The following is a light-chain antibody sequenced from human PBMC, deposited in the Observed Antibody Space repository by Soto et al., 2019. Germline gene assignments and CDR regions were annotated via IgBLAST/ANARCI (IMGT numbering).Light chain of an antibody. V-gene: IGKV1-27*01. Sequence: DIQMTQSPSSLSAPVGDRVTITCRASQGISDYLAWYQQRPGKVPKLLIYAASTLQSGVPSRFSGSGSGTHFTLTISSLQPEDVATYYCQRYNSAPRTFGGGTKVDIK. CDR2: AAS. CDR3: QRYNSAPRT. CDR1: QGISDY. J-gene: IGKJ4*01.